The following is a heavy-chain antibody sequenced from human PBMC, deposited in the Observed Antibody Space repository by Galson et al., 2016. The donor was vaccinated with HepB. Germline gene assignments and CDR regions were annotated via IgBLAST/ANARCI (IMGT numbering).Heavy chain of an antibody. CDR2: IKQDGSEK. J-gene: IGHJ4*02. Sequence: SLRLSCAASGFTFSGYWMTWVRQAPGKGLEWVANIKQDGSEKNYVDSVKGRFTISRDNAKNLVYLQMNSLRAEDTAMYYCASAPAATESDYWGQGPLVTVSP. V-gene: IGHV3-7*01. D-gene: IGHD6-25*01. CDR1: GFTFSGYW. CDR3: ASAPAATESDY.